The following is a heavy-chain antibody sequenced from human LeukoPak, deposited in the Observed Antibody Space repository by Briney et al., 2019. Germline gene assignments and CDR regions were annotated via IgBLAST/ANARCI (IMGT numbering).Heavy chain of an antibody. CDR3: TSTPAVGTPIDY. V-gene: IGHV3-73*01. J-gene: IGHJ4*02. Sequence: GGSLRLSCAASGFTFSGSAMHWVRQASGKGLEWVGRIRSKANSYATAYAASVKGRFTISRDDSKNTAYLQTNSLKTEDTAVYYCTSTPAVGTPIDYWGQGTLVTVSS. CDR2: IRSKANSYAT. D-gene: IGHD2-15*01. CDR1: GFTFSGSA.